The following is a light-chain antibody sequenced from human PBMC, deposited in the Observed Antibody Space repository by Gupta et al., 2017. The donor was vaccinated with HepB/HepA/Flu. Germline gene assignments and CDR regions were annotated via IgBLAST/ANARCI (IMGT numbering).Light chain of an antibody. V-gene: IGLV2-14*01. CDR3: SSYTNSNTRV. CDR2: DVS. J-gene: IGLJ3*02. CDR1: SRDVGGYNY. Sequence: SALPQPASVSESPGQSITISCTGTSRDVGGYNYVSWYQQHPGKAPKRRMYDVSHRPSGVSKRGSGSKSGNTASLTISGLQAEDEADEDCSSYTNSNTRVFGGGTKLTV.